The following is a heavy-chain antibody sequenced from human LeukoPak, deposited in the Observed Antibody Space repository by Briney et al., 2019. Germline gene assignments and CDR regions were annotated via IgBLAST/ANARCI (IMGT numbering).Heavy chain of an antibody. V-gene: IGHV3-11*01. Sequence: GGSLRLSCAASGFTFSDYYMNWIRQAPGRGLEWVSYISSASSTIYYADSVKGRFTISRDNAKNSLYLQVNSLRAEDTAVYYCARASPYYYYYYYMDVWGKGTTVTVSS. CDR1: GFTFSDYY. CDR3: ARASPYYYYYYYMDV. CDR2: ISSASSTI. J-gene: IGHJ6*03.